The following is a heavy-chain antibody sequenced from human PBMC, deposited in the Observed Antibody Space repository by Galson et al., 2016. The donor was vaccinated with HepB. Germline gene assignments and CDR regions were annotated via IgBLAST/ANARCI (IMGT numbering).Heavy chain of an antibody. D-gene: IGHD1-14*01. V-gene: IGHV4-4*02. CDR3: ASLDNRRGGEY. J-gene: IGHJ4*02. CDR2: IYHRGST. CDR1: GASISNMNW. Sequence: SETLSLTCAVSGASISNMNWWSWVRQPPGKGLEWIGEIYHRGSTNYNPSLKSRVTMSVDKSKNQFSLKLSSVTAADTAVYYCASLDNRRGGEYWGQGSLVTVSS.